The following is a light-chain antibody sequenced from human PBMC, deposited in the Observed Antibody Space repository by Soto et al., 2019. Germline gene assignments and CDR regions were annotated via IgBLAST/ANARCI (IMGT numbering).Light chain of an antibody. CDR1: QSVTNNY. CDR3: QQYGSSIQT. CDR2: GAS. Sequence: ESVLTQFPGTLSLSPGERATLSCRASQSVTNNYLAWYQQRPGQPPNLLIFGASNRATGIPDSFSGSGSGTDFTLTISRLEHEDFAVYYCQQYGSSIQTFGQGTKVDI. V-gene: IGKV3-20*01. J-gene: IGKJ1*01.